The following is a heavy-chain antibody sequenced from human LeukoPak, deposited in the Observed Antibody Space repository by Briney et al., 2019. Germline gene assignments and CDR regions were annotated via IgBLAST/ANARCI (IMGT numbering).Heavy chain of an antibody. D-gene: IGHD5-12*01. CDR2: ISSSSSYI. CDR3: ASSNTKVAHDAFDN. CDR1: GFTFSSYS. V-gene: IGHV3-21*01. Sequence: KPGGSLRLSCAASGFTFSSYSMNWVRQAPGKGLEWVSSISSSSSYIYYADSVKGRFTISRDNAKNSLYLQMNSLRAEDPAVYYWASSNTKVAHDAFDNWGQGTMVTVSS. J-gene: IGHJ3*02.